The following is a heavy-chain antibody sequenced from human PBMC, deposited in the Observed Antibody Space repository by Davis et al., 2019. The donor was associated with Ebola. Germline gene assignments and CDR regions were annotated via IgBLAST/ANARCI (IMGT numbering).Heavy chain of an antibody. J-gene: IGHJ4*02. Sequence: GESLKISCAASGFTFSSYAMHWVRQAPGKGLEWVAVMSYDGSNKYYADSVKGRFTISRDNSKNTLYLQMNSLRAEDTAVYYCAAYYYDSSGYFDYWGQGTLVTVSS. CDR2: MSYDGSNK. CDR3: AAYYYDSSGYFDY. V-gene: IGHV3-30-3*01. D-gene: IGHD3-22*01. CDR1: GFTFSSYA.